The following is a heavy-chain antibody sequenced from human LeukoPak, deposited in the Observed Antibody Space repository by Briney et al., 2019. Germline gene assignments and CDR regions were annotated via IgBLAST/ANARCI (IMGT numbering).Heavy chain of an antibody. CDR3: ARDGFGELSTDYFDY. D-gene: IGHD3-10*01. J-gene: IGHJ4*02. CDR1: GFTFSSYS. Sequence: GGSLRLSCAASGFTFSSYSMNWVRQAPGKGLEWVSSISSSSSYIYYADSVKGRFTISRDNAKNSLYLQMNSLRAEDTAVYYCARDGFGELSTDYFDYWGQGTLVTVSS. CDR2: ISSSSSYI. V-gene: IGHV3-21*01.